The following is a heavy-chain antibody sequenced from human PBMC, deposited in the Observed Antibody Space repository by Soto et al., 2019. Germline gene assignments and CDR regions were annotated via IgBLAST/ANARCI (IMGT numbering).Heavy chain of an antibody. CDR2: IIPIFGTA. D-gene: IGHD3-3*01. V-gene: IGHV1-69*13. J-gene: IGHJ5*02. CDR3: ARDNYDFYWFDP. Sequence: SVKVSCNASGGTFSSYGGAWLRQAPSQCLECIGTIIPIFGTAESSHNFEVIVTITADESTITVYMELSSLRSDDTAMYYCARDNYDFYWFDPWAQGTLVTVSS. CDR1: GGTFSSYG.